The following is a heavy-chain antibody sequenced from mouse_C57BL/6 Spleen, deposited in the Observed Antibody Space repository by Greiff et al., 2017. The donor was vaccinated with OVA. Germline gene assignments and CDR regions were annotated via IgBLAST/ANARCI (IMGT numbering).Heavy chain of an antibody. D-gene: IGHD2-3*01. Sequence: DVQLQESGPGLVKPSQSLSLTCSVTGYSITSGYYWNWIRQFPGNKLEWMGYISYDGSNNYNPSLKNRISITRDTSKNQFFLKLNSVTTEDTATYYCASSYDGYTGYFDVWGTGTTVTVSS. V-gene: IGHV3-6*01. CDR1: GYSITSGYY. CDR2: ISYDGSN. J-gene: IGHJ1*03. CDR3: ASSYDGYTGYFDV.